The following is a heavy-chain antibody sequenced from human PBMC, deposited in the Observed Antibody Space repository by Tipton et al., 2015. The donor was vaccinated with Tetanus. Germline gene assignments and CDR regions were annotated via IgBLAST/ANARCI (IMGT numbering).Heavy chain of an antibody. CDR1: GGSMSTYY. CDR2: VYDSEST. V-gene: IGHV4-59*12. J-gene: IGHJ6*02. D-gene: IGHD6-25*01. CDR3: ARMQRYGMDV. Sequence: LRLSCTVSGGSMSTYYWNWIRQSPGEGLEWIGYVYDSESTNYNPSLKSRLTMSVDTSKNQFSLRLNSVTAADTAVYYCARMQRYGMDVWGQGTTVTVSS.